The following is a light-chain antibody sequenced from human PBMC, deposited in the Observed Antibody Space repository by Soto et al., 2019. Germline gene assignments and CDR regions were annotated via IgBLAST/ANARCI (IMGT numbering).Light chain of an antibody. CDR3: PQYESYW. Sequence: DITMNKSLSALPASVGDRVTITCRASQSISNWLAWYQQKPGTAPKLLIYHASTLESGVPSRFSGSGSGTEFTLSNINLQPDDFGTTYFPQYESYWFAHGTKVDI. V-gene: IGKV1-5*01. CDR1: QSISNW. CDR2: HAS. J-gene: IGKJ1*01.